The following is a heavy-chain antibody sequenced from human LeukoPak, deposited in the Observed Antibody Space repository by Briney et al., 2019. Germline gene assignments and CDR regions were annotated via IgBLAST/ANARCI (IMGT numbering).Heavy chain of an antibody. D-gene: IGHD4-17*01. CDR1: GFTFDDYA. CDR2: ICWNSGST. CDR3: ASKFYGDYY. V-gene: IGHV3-9*01. J-gene: IGHJ4*02. Sequence: PGGSLRLSCAASGFTFDDYATHWLRQAPGKGLEGVSGICWNSGSTGYADSIKRRFTTSRDNAKNSLYLQMNSLRAEDTALYYCASKFYGDYYWGQRTLVTVSS.